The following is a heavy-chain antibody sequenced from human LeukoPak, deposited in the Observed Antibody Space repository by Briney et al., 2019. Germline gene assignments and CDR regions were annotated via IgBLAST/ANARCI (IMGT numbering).Heavy chain of an antibody. CDR2: ISSSGSGGNT. V-gene: IGHV3-23*01. CDR3: AKDRTVGASYWYLDL. J-gene: IGHJ2*01. Sequence: GGSRRLSCAASGVTLSSYAMSWARQAPGKGLEWVSGISSSGSGGNTYYADSVKGRFTISRDSSKNTLFLHMNTLRAEDTAIYYCAKDRTVGASYWYLDLWGRGTLVTVSS. CDR1: GVTLSSYA. D-gene: IGHD1-26*01.